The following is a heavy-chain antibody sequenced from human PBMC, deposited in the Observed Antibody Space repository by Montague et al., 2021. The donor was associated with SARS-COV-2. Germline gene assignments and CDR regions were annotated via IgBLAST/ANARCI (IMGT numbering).Heavy chain of an antibody. V-gene: IGHV3-30*18. D-gene: IGHD3-10*01. CDR3: AKASEVFWLGQFARDAFDL. J-gene: IGHJ3*01. Sequence: SLRLSCAASGFTFNNYGIHWVRQAPGKGLEWVAVISYEGSQRFFSDSVKGRFAISRDSAQRTVFLLMNSLRVDDTAVYHCAKASEVFWLGQFARDAFDLWGQGATVVVSS. CDR2: ISYEGSQR. CDR1: GFTFNNYG.